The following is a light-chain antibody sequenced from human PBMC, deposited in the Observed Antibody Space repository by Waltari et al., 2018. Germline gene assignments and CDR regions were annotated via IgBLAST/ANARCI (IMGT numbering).Light chain of an antibody. CDR2: DAS. CDR1: QSVSRA. J-gene: IGKJ1*01. V-gene: IGKV3-20*01. CDR3: QHYVRLPAT. Sequence: EIVLTQSPGTLSLSLGERATLSCRASQSVSRALAWYQQKPGQAPRLLIYDASTRATGIPDRFSGSGSGTDFSLTISRLDPDDFAVYYCQHYVRLPATFGQGTTVEI.